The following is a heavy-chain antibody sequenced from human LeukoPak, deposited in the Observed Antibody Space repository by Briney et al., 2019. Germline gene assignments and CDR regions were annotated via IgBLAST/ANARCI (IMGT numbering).Heavy chain of an antibody. CDR3: ARRPYYDFWSGYYTVPYFDY. J-gene: IGHJ4*03. D-gene: IGHD3-3*01. CDR1: GYSFTSYW. Sequence: GESLKISCKGSGYSFTSYWIGWVRQMPGKGLEWMGIIYPGDSDTRYSPSFQGQVTISADKSISTAYLQWSSLKASDTAMYYCARRPYYDFWSGYYTVPYFDYWGQGTMVTVS. CDR2: IYPGDSDT. V-gene: IGHV5-51*01.